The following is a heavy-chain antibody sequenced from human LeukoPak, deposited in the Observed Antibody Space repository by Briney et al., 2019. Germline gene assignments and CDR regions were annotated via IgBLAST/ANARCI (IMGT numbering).Heavy chain of an antibody. CDR2: IYYSGSS. J-gene: IGHJ3*02. Sequence: AETLSLTCSVSGGSISSYYGSSIRQTPRKGLEWIGYIYYSGSSDYNPSLKSRATISVDTSKNQFSLKLSSLTAADTAVYYCARGEWSGLKDGFNIWGPGTMVTVSS. CDR1: GGSISSYY. V-gene: IGHV4-59*01. CDR3: ARGEWSGLKDGFNI. D-gene: IGHD3-3*01.